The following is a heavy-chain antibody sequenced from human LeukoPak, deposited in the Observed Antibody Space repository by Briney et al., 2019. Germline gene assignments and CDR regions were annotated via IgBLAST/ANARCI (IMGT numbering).Heavy chain of an antibody. Sequence: GRSLRLSCAASGFTFSSYAMHWVRQAPGKGLEWVAVISYDGSNKYYADSVKGRFTISRDNSKNTLYLQMNSLRAEDTAVYYCARSEEVGATLDYWGQGTLVTVSS. J-gene: IGHJ4*02. D-gene: IGHD1-26*01. CDR1: GFTFSSYA. V-gene: IGHV3-30-3*01. CDR3: ARSEEVGATLDY. CDR2: ISYDGSNK.